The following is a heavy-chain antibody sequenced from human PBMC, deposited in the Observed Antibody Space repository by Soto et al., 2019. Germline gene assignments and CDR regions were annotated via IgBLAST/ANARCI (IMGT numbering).Heavy chain of an antibody. CDR3: ARVEGHYYGSGSYVLWFDP. V-gene: IGHV4-59*01. D-gene: IGHD3-10*01. CDR2: IYYSGST. CDR1: GGSISSYY. J-gene: IGHJ5*02. Sequence: TSETLSLTCTVSGGSISSYYWSWIRQPPGKGLEWIGYIYYSGSTNYNPSLKSRVTISVDTSKNQFSLKLSSVTAADTAVYYCARVEGHYYGSGSYVLWFDPWGQGTLVTVSS.